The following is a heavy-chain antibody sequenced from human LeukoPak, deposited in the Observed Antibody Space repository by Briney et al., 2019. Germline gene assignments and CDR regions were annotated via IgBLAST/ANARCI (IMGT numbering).Heavy chain of an antibody. J-gene: IGHJ4*02. D-gene: IGHD6-19*01. CDR2: IWYDGSNK. CDR1: GFTFRSYG. Sequence: PGRSLRLSCAASGFTFRSYGMHWVRQAPGKGLEWVAIIWYDGSNKYHADSVKGRFTISRDNSKNTLFLQMDSLRAEDTAVYYCARSHPGTTVDGYWGRGTLVTVSS. CDR3: ARSHPGTTVDGY. V-gene: IGHV3-33*01.